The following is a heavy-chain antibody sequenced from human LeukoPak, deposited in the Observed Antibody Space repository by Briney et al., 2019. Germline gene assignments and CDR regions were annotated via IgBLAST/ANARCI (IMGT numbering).Heavy chain of an antibody. J-gene: IGHJ6*03. CDR3: ATGRNGVVPSPILGVGPWYNYHYMDV. D-gene: IGHD2-2*02. V-gene: IGHV4-34*01. CDR2: SDHSGTT. CDR1: GGSFSGYY. Sequence: PSETLSLTCVVYGGSFSGYYWSWIRQPPGKGLEGIGESDHSGTTNYNPSLKSRVTMSVDTSKNQFSLMVSSVTAADTAVYYCATGRNGVVPSPILGVGPWYNYHYMDVWGKGTTVTVSS.